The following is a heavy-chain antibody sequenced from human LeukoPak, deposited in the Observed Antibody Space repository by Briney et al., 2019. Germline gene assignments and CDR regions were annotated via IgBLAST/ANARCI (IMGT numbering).Heavy chain of an antibody. V-gene: IGHV3-21*01. CDR3: ARVGGSGWQNFDY. CDR2: ISSSSSYI. D-gene: IGHD6-19*01. Sequence: GGSLRLSCAASGFTFSSYSMNWVRQAPGVGLEWVASISSSSSYIYYADSLKGRFTISRDNAKNSLFLQMNSLRAEDTAVYYCARVGGSGWQNFDYWGQGTLVTVSS. J-gene: IGHJ4*02. CDR1: GFTFSSYS.